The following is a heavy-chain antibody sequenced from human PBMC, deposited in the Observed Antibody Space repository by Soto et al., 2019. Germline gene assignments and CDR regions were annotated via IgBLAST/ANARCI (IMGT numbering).Heavy chain of an antibody. Sequence: ASVKVSCKVSGYTLTELSMHWVRQAPGKGLEWMGGFDPEDGETIYAQKFQGRVTMTEDTSTDTAYMELSSLRSEDTAVYYCATSVGCSGGSCYPCAFKIWGQGQRVTVSS. CDR1: GYTLTELS. V-gene: IGHV1-24*01. CDR3: ATSVGCSGGSCYPCAFKI. D-gene: IGHD2-15*01. J-gene: IGHJ3*02. CDR2: FDPEDGET.